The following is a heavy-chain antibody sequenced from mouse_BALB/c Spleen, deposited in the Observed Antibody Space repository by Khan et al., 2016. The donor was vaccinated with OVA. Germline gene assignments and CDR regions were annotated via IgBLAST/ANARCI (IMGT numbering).Heavy chain of an antibody. D-gene: IGHD2-12*01. CDR1: GYTFTNYG. V-gene: IGHV9-3-1*01. CDR3: ARPPYFSYSRDH. Sequence: QIQLVQSGPEMKKPGETVKISCKASGYTFTNYGMNWVKQSPGKALKWMGWINTFTGEPTYADDFKGRFDYSLKTSASTAYVQINNLKNEDTATDFCARPPYFSYSRDHCGQGTSVTVSS. CDR2: INTFTGEP. J-gene: IGHJ4*01.